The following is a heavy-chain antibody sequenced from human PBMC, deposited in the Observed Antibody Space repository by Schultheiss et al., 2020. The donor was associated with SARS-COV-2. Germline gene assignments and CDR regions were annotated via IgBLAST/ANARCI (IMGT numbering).Heavy chain of an antibody. D-gene: IGHD3-10*01. J-gene: IGHJ5*02. Sequence: SETLSLTCTVSGGSISSYYWSWIRQPPGKGLEWIGYIYYSGSTNYNPSLKSRVTISVDTSKNQFSLKLSSVTAADTAVYYCAALGEGFRELRGYNWFDPWGQGTLVTVSS. V-gene: IGHV4-59*01. CDR3: AALGEGFRELRGYNWFDP. CDR1: GGSISSYY. CDR2: IYYSGST.